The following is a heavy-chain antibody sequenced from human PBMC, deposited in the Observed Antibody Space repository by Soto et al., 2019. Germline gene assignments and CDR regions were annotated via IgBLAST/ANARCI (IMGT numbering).Heavy chain of an antibody. CDR2: MNPNSGNT. CDR1: VYTFTSYD. J-gene: IGHJ4*02. V-gene: IGHV1-8*01. Sequence: QVQLVQSGAAVKKPGASVKVSCKASVYTFTSYDINWVRQATGQGLEGMGWMNPNSGNTGYAQKFQGRVTRTRNTSISTAYMELSSLRSEDAAVYYCAREYSSGWSKDWGQGTLVTVSS. D-gene: IGHD6-19*01. CDR3: AREYSSGWSKD.